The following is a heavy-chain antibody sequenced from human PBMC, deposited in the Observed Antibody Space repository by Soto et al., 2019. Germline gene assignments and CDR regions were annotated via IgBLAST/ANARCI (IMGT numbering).Heavy chain of an antibody. CDR3: ARDQQKYNPSFYHYYAMDL. J-gene: IGHJ6*02. CDR2: IIPIFGTA. V-gene: IGHV1-69*13. CDR1: GGTFSSYA. Sequence: GASVKVSCKASGGTFSSYAISWVRQAPGQGLEWMGGIIPIFGTANYAQKFQGRVTITADESTSTAYMELSSLRSEDTAVYYCARDQQKYNPSFYHYYAMDLWGQGTTVTVSS. D-gene: IGHD1-20*01.